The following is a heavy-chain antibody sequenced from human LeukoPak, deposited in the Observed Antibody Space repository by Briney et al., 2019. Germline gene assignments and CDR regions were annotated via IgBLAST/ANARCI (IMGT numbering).Heavy chain of an antibody. CDR3: ARSGDYYSGMYHFDH. CDR1: GYTFIAYY. D-gene: IGHD2-21*01. Sequence: ASVKVSCKASGYTFIAYYIHWVRQAPGQGLEWMGWINPKSGATNFAQKFEGRVTMTRDTSISTGYMELSRLRSDDTAVYYCARSGDYYSGMYHFDHWGQGTLVTVYS. CDR2: INPKSGAT. V-gene: IGHV1-2*02. J-gene: IGHJ4*02.